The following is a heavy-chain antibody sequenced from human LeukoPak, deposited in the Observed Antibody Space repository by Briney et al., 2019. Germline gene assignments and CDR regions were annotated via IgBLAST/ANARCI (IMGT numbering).Heavy chain of an antibody. J-gene: IGHJ4*02. D-gene: IGHD3-9*01. CDR3: AKDVSRILTGARNYFDS. Sequence: GGSLRLSCAASGFTFSDYYMSWIRQAPGKGLEWVAVISYDETNKYYADSVKGRFTISRDNSKNTLYLQMNSLRAEDTAVYYCAKDVSRILTGARNYFDSWGQGTLVTVSS. CDR2: ISYDETNK. V-gene: IGHV3-30*18. CDR1: GFTFSDYY.